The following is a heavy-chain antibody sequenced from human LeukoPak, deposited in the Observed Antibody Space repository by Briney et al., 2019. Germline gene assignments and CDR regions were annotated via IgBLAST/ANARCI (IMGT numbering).Heavy chain of an antibody. CDR1: GFTFSDYY. CDR3: ARAKTKTGTTPGLDY. J-gene: IGHJ4*02. Sequence: PGGSLRLSCAASGFTFSDYYMSWIRQAPGKGLEWVSSISSSSSYIYYADSVKGRFTISRDNAKNSLYLQMNSLRAEDTAVYYCARAKTKTGTTPGLDYWGQGTLVTVSS. D-gene: IGHD1-7*01. V-gene: IGHV3-11*04. CDR2: ISSSSSYI.